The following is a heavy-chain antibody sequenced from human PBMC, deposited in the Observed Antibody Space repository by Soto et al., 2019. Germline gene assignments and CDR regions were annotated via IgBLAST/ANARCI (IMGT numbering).Heavy chain of an antibody. CDR2: IIPMFGIA. V-gene: IGHV1-69*01. CDR3: ARELTDHYGIDV. J-gene: IGHJ6*02. Sequence: VQLVQSGAEVERPGSSVKVSCTASGGTFSNYAISWVRQAPGQGLEWMGAIIPMFGIANYEQRFQGRVTITADESTNTTYMELSSLRSEDTAIYYSARELTDHYGIDVWGQGTTVIVSS. CDR1: GGTFSNYA.